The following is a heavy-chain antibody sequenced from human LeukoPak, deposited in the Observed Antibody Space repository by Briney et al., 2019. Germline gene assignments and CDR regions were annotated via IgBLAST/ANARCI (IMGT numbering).Heavy chain of an antibody. V-gene: IGHV3-15*01. CDR3: TTDLGITMIRGVIVS. Sequence: VGSLRLSCAASGFTFTHAWMTWVCQAPGKGLEWVGRIKSKADGETTDYAAPVKGRFFMSRYDSKATLFLQMDYLETEDTAVYYCTTDLGITMIRGVIVSWGQGTLVTVSS. CDR2: IKSKADGETT. CDR1: GFTFTHAW. J-gene: IGHJ4*02. D-gene: IGHD3-10*01.